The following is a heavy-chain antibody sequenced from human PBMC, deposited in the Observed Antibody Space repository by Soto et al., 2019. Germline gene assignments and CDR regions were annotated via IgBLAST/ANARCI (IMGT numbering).Heavy chain of an antibody. CDR1: GFTFSSYW. Sequence: GGSLRLSCAASGFTFSSYWMGWVRQAPGKGLGWVANIKQDGSEKYYGASVKGRFTISRDNAKNSLYLQMNSLRAEDTAVYYCARVGLAYDTFRFDYWGQGTLVTVSS. CDR3: ARVGLAYDTFRFDY. CDR2: IKQDGSEK. J-gene: IGHJ4*02. V-gene: IGHV3-7*01. D-gene: IGHD3-9*01.